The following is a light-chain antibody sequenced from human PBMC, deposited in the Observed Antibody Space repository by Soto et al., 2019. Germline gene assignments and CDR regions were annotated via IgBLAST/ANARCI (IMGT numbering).Light chain of an antibody. V-gene: IGLV4-69*01. CDR2: VNSDGSH. CDR3: QAWATGIHI. Sequence: QSVLTQSPSASASLGASVKLTCTLSSRHNTNAIAWHQQQPKKGPRFLMKVNSDGSHFKGDEIPDRFSGSSPGAERYLTISSLQSEDEADYYCQAWATGIHIFGGGTKLTVL. CDR1: SRHNTNA. J-gene: IGLJ2*01.